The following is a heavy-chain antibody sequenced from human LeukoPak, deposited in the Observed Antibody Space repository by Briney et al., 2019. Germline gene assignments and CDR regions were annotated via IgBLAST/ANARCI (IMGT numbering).Heavy chain of an antibody. J-gene: IGHJ5*01. CDR2: IYYTGST. D-gene: IGHD2-15*01. CDR1: GGSISSSTYY. CDR3: ARLKGYCSGGSCYTRLFDF. Sequence: SETLSLTCTVSGGSISSSTYYWGWIRQPPGKALEWIGSIYYTGSTYYNPALKSRVTISVDTSKNQFSLKLSSVTAADTAVYYCARLKGYCSGGSCYTRLFDFWGQGTLVTVSS. V-gene: IGHV4-39*01.